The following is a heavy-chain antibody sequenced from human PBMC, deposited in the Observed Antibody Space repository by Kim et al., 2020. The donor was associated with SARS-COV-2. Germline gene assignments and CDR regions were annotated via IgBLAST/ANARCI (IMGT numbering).Heavy chain of an antibody. Sequence: GGSLRLSCAASGFTFSTYWMHWVRQAPGKGLVWVSRINSDGSTTSYADSVKGRFTISRDNARNTLYLQMNSLRAEDTAMYYCARVGVATIDYWGQGTLVTVSS. V-gene: IGHV3-74*01. D-gene: IGHD5-12*01. CDR2: INSDGSTT. CDR1: GFTFSTYW. CDR3: ARVGVATIDY. J-gene: IGHJ4*02.